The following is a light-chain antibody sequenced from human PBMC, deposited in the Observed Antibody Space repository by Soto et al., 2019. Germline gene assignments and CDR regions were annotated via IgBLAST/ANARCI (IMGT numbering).Light chain of an antibody. J-gene: IGLJ2*01. CDR2: DVT. CDR3: SPYAGSDNYVV. CDR1: SSDVGGYNS. V-gene: IGLV2-8*01. Sequence: QSALTQPPSASGSPGQSVTISCTGTSSDVGGYNSVSWYQQHPDKAPKLMIFDVTRRPSGVPDRFSGSKSGNTASLTVSGLQAEDEADYYCSPYAGSDNYVVFGGGTKLTVL.